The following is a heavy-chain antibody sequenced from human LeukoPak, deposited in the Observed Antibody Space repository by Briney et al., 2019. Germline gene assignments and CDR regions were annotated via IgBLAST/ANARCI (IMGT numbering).Heavy chain of an antibody. D-gene: IGHD2-2*01. J-gene: IGHJ4*02. CDR3: ARDYRNIVVVPAAFDY. CDR2: ISAYNGNT. Sequence: ASVKVSCKASGYTFTSYGISWVRQAPGQGLEWMGWISAYNGNTNYAQKLQGRVTMTTDTSTSTAYMELRSLRSDDTAVYYCARDYRNIVVVPAAFDYWGLGTLVTVSS. V-gene: IGHV1-18*01. CDR1: GYTFTSYG.